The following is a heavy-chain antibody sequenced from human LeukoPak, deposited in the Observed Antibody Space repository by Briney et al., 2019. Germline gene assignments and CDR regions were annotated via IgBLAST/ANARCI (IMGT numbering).Heavy chain of an antibody. CDR1: GGSISSYY. CDR3: ARVNSGGWYVDY. CDR2: IYSSGIT. J-gene: IGHJ4*02. D-gene: IGHD6-19*01. Sequence: SETLSLTCTVSGGSISSYYWSWIRQPPGKGLEWIGYIYSSGITNYNPSLKSRVTISVDTSKNQFSLKLNSVTAADTAVYYCARVNSGGWYVDYWGQGTLLTVSS. V-gene: IGHV4-59*01.